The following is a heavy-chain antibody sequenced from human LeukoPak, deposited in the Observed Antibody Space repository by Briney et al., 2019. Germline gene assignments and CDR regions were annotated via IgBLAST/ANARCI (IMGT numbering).Heavy chain of an antibody. CDR3: ARNSENSYGQGAFDI. V-gene: IGHV4-59*01. Sequence: PSETLSLTCTVSGGSISSYYWSWIRQPPGKGLEWIGYIYYSGSTNYNPSLRSRVTKSVDTSKNQLSLKLSSVTAADTAVYYCARNSENSYGQGAFDIWGQGTMVTVSS. J-gene: IGHJ3*02. D-gene: IGHD5-18*01. CDR1: GGSISSYY. CDR2: IYYSGST.